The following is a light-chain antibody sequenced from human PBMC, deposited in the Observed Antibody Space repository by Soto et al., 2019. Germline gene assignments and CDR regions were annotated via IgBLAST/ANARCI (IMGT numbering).Light chain of an antibody. J-gene: IGKJ1*01. Sequence: EIVLTQSPGTLSLSPGERATLSCRSSQSVSSNYLAWYQKKPDQAPRLVIYDVSGRATGIPDRFSGSGSGTDFNLAISRLEPEDFAVYYCQQYGSSPTFVQGTKVEIK. CDR2: DVS. CDR3: QQYGSSPT. V-gene: IGKV3-20*01. CDR1: QSVSSNY.